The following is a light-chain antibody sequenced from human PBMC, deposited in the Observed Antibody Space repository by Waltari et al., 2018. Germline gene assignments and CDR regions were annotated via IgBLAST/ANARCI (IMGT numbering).Light chain of an antibody. J-gene: IGLJ3*02. Sequence: SSELTQPPSVALSPGQTASIRCSGDILGPKYVSWYQHKPGKSPLLVIYQDIYRPSVIPERFSGSKSGNTATLAISGTQAMDDADYYCQALGSNRWVFGGGTKLTVL. CDR1: ILGPKY. CDR3: QALGSNRWV. V-gene: IGLV3-1*01. CDR2: QDI.